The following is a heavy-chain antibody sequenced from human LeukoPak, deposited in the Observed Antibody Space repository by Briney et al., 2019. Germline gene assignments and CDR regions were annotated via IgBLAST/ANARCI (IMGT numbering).Heavy chain of an antibody. CDR1: GFTFSSYA. D-gene: IGHD2-21*01. J-gene: IGHJ4*02. V-gene: IGHV3-30*04. Sequence: PGGSLRLSCAASGFTFSSYAMHWVRQAPGKGLEWVAVISYDGSNKYYADSVKGRFTISRDNSKNTLYLQMNSLRAEDTAVYYCTTAAPGVVVATWGPGTAVTVSS. CDR2: ISYDGSNK. CDR3: TTAAPGVVVAT.